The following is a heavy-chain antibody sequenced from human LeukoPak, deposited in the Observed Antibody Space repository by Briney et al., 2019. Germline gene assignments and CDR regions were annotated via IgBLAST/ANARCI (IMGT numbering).Heavy chain of an antibody. CDR1: GFTFSSYW. CDR2: IKQDGSEK. CDR3: ARDQTYYYGSGHLYYYYYGMDV. V-gene: IGHV3-7*01. D-gene: IGHD3-10*01. Sequence: QSGGSLRLSCAASGFTFSSYWMSWVRQAPGKGLEWVANIKQDGSEKYYVDSVKGRFTISKDNAKNSLYLQMNSLRAEDTAVYYCARDQTYYYGSGHLYYYYYGMDVWGQGTTVTVSS. J-gene: IGHJ6*02.